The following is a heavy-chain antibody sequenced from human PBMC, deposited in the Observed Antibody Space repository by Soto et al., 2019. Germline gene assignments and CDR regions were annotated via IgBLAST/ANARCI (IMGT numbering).Heavy chain of an antibody. D-gene: IGHD4-17*01. CDR1: GGSISSGGYY. CDR2: IYYSGST. J-gene: IGHJ6*02. V-gene: IGHV4-31*03. Sequence: PSETLSLTCTVSGGSISSGGYYWSWIRQHPGKGLGWIGYIYYSGSTYYNPSLKSRVTISVDTSKNQFSLKLSSVTAADTAVYYCARDSIMTTVTTWYYYYGMDVWGQGTTVTVSS. CDR3: ARDSIMTTVTTWYYYYGMDV.